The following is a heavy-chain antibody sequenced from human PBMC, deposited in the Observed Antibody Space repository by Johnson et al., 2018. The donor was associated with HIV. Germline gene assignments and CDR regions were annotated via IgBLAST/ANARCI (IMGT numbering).Heavy chain of an antibody. J-gene: IGHJ3*02. D-gene: IGHD6-6*01. CDR2: ISGSGGST. V-gene: IGHV3-23*04. CDR3: AKDSPWGIAARPGAFDI. CDR1: GFTFSSYA. Sequence: VQLVESGGGLVQPGGSLRLSCAASGFTFSSYAMSWVRQAPGKGLEWVSAISGSGGSTYYADSVKGRFTISRDNAKNSLYLQMNSLRAEDTAVYYCAKDSPWGIAARPGAFDIWGQGTMVTVSS.